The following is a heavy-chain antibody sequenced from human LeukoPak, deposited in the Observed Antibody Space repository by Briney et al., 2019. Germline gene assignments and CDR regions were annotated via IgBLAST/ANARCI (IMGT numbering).Heavy chain of an antibody. V-gene: IGHV3-30*02. J-gene: IGHJ4*02. Sequence: GGSLRLSCAASGFMFSSFGMHWVRQAPGKGLDWVAFIRYDGSDKYYADSVKGRFTISRDTSKNTLYLQMNSLRAEDTAVYYCAKDAPLYYDILTGSFDSWGQGTLVTVSS. CDR2: IRYDGSDK. CDR3: AKDAPLYYDILTGSFDS. D-gene: IGHD3-9*01. CDR1: GFMFSSFG.